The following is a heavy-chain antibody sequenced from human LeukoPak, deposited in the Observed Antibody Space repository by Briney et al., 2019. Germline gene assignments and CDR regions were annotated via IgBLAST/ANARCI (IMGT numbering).Heavy chain of an antibody. CDR1: GGSISSGGYY. J-gene: IGHJ6*03. CDR3: ARESPSDFWRGSYMDV. CDR2: IYYSGST. Sequence: SETLSLTCTVSGGSISSGGYYWGWIRQPPGKGLEWIGSIYYSGSTYYNPSLKSRVTISVDTSKNQFSLKLSSVTAADTAVYYCARESPSDFWRGSYMDVWGKGTTVTVSS. D-gene: IGHD3-3*01. V-gene: IGHV4-39*07.